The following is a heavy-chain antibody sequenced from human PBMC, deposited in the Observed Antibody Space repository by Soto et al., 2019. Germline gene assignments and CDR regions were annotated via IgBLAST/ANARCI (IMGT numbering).Heavy chain of an antibody. V-gene: IGHV1-8*01. D-gene: IGHD4-17*01. CDR2: MNPNSGNT. CDR3: GSYGDAATY. J-gene: IGHJ4*02. Sequence: ASVKVSCKASGYTFTTYNINWVRQATGQGLEWMGWMNPNSGNTGYAQKFQDRITLTRDTSITTAYMELSSLRSDDTAVYFCGSYGDAATYWGQGTQVTVSS. CDR1: GYTFTTYN.